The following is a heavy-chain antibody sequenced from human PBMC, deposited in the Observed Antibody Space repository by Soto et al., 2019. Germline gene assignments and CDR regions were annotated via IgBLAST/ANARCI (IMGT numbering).Heavy chain of an antibody. V-gene: IGHV5-51*01. Sequence: GESLKISCKGSGYSFTSYWIGWVRQMPGKGLEWMGIIYPGDSDTRYSPSFQGQVTISADKSISTAYLQWSSLKASDTAMYYCARIRASGSQSTEGFDYWGQGTLVTVSS. CDR3: ARIRASGSQSTEGFDY. D-gene: IGHD1-26*01. J-gene: IGHJ4*02. CDR2: IYPGDSDT. CDR1: GYSFTSYW.